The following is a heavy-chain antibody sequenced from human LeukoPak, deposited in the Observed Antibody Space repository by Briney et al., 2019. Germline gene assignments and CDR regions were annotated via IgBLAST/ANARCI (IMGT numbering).Heavy chain of an antibody. J-gene: IGHJ3*02. Sequence: GGSLRLSCAASGFTFRSYGMIWVRQAPGKGLVWVSRINSDGSSTSYADSVKGRFTISRDNAKNTLYLQMNSLRAEDTAVYYCASHSSSYAFDIWGQGTMVTVSS. D-gene: IGHD6-6*01. CDR1: GFTFRSYG. V-gene: IGHV3-74*01. CDR2: INSDGSST. CDR3: ASHSSSYAFDI.